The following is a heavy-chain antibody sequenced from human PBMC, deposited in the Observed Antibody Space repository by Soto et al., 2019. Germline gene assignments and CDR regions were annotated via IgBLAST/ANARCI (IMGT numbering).Heavy chain of an antibody. CDR1: GFTFSDFP. V-gene: IGHV3-30-3*01. Sequence: QVELVESGGGVVQPGASLRLSCVASGFTFSDFPLHWVRRAPGKGLEWVAVISYDGNDESYSDSVKGRFTISRDNSKTTVYLQMNSLRADDMALYRCERDMRHAYATARLDYLGQGTLVTVSS. D-gene: IGHD2-2*01. J-gene: IGHJ4*02. CDR3: ERDMRHAYATARLDY. CDR2: ISYDGNDE.